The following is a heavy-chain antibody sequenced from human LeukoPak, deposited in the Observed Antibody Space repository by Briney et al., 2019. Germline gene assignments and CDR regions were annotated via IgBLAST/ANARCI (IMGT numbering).Heavy chain of an antibody. Sequence: GGSLRLSCAASGFTFSDYYMSWIRQAPGKGLEWVSYISSSGSTIYYADSVKGRFTISRDNAKNSLYLQMNSLRAEDTAVYYCARDPVRYYVCGSYRPDYYFDYWGQGTLVTVSS. V-gene: IGHV3-11*01. D-gene: IGHD3-16*02. J-gene: IGHJ4*02. CDR1: GFTFSDYY. CDR3: ARDPVRYYVCGSYRPDYYFDY. CDR2: ISSSGSTI.